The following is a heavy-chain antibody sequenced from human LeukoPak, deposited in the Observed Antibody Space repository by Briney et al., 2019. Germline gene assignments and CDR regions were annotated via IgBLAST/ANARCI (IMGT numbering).Heavy chain of an antibody. V-gene: IGHV3-30*02. CDR2: IRYDGSNK. Sequence: PGGSLGLSCAASGFTFSSYGMHWVRQAPGKGLEWVAFIRYDGSNKYYADSVKGRFTISRDNSKNTLYLQMNSLRAEDTAVYYCAKGPYGSGSYYASHWGQGTLVTVSS. D-gene: IGHD3-10*01. CDR3: AKGPYGSGSYYASH. CDR1: GFTFSSYG. J-gene: IGHJ4*02.